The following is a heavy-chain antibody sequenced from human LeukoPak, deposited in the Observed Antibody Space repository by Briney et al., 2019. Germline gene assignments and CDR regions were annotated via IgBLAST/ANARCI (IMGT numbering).Heavy chain of an antibody. Sequence: SETLSLTCTVSGGSISSYYWSWIRQPPGKGLEWIGYIYYSGSTNYNPSLKSRVTISVDTSKNQFSLKLSSVTAADTAVYYCARGRSSSWYGAFDIWGQGTMVSVSS. D-gene: IGHD6-13*01. CDR2: IYYSGST. CDR3: ARGRSSSWYGAFDI. J-gene: IGHJ3*02. CDR1: GGSISSYY. V-gene: IGHV4-59*01.